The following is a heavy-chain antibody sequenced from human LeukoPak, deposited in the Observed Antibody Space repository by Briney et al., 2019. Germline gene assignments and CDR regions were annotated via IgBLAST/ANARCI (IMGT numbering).Heavy chain of an antibody. Sequence: GGSLRLSCAASGFTFSSYAMSWVRQAPGKGLEWVSAISGSGGSTYYADSVKGWFTISRDNSKNTLYLQMNSLRAEDTAVYYCAKPYCSGGSCYEYFQHWGQGTLVTVSS. V-gene: IGHV3-23*01. CDR2: ISGSGGST. J-gene: IGHJ1*01. CDR3: AKPYCSGGSCYEYFQH. D-gene: IGHD2-15*01. CDR1: GFTFSSYA.